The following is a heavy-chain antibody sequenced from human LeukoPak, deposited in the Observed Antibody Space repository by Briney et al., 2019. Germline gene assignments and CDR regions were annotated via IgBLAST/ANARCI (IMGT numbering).Heavy chain of an antibody. V-gene: IGHV3-7*01. CDR3: ARERNYVGSDY. CDR1: GFTFSRYW. D-gene: IGHD1-26*01. J-gene: IGHJ4*02. Sequence: GGPLRLSCAASGFTFSRYWMNWVRQAPGKGLEWVANIKQDGSEKSYVDSVKGRFTVSRDNAKNSLYLQMNSLRAEDTAVYYCARERNYVGSDYWGQGTLVTVSS. CDR2: IKQDGSEK.